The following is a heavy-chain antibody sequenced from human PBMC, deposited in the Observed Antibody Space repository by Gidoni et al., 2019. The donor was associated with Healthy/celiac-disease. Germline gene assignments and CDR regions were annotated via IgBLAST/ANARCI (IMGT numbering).Heavy chain of an antibody. CDR3: ARDYYYGSGGYYYYGMDV. CDR2: TYYRSKWYN. V-gene: IGHV6-1*01. J-gene: IGHJ6*02. D-gene: IGHD3-10*01. Sequence: QVQLQQSGPGLVQPSQTLSLTCAISGVSVSSNTAAWNWIRQSPSRGLEWLGRTYYRSKWYNDYAVSVKSRITINPDTSKNQFSLQLNSVTPEDTAVYYCARDYYYGSGGYYYYGMDVWGQGTTVTVSS. CDR1: GVSVSSNTAA.